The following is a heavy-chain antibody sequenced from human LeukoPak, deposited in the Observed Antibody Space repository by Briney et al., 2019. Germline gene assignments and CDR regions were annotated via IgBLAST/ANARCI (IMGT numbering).Heavy chain of an antibody. D-gene: IGHD6-13*01. J-gene: IGHJ6*03. CDR1: GFTFSNAW. CDR2: IYTSGST. CDR3: ARVTSSWSLYYYMDV. Sequence: GSLRLSCAASGFTFSNAWMSWIRQPAGKGLEWIGRIYTSGSTNYNPSLKSRVTISVDTSKNQFSLKLSSVTAADTAVYYCARVTSSWSLYYYMDVWGKGTTVTVSS. V-gene: IGHV4-4*07.